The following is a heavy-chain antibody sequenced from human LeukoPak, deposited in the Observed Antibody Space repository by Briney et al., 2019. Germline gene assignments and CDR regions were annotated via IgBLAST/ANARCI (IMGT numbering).Heavy chain of an antibody. Sequence: GGSLRLSCAASGFTFSSYGMHWVRQAPGKGLEWVAVILYDASNKYYADSVKGRFTISRDNSKNTLYLQMNSLRAEDTAVYYCAKSHGYSYGFDYWGQGTLVTVSS. V-gene: IGHV3-30*18. CDR1: GFTFSSYG. J-gene: IGHJ4*02. D-gene: IGHD5-18*01. CDR3: AKSHGYSYGFDY. CDR2: ILYDASNK.